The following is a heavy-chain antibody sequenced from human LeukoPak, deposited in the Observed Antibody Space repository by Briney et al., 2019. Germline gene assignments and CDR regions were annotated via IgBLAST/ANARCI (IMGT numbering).Heavy chain of an antibody. CDR3: ARIAYSRGWYLLDY. CDR2: IKQDGSEK. CDR1: GFTFSSYW. V-gene: IGHV3-7*01. J-gene: IGHJ4*02. Sequence: SGGSLRLSCAASGFTFSSYWMSWVRRAPGKGLEWVANIKQDGSEKYYVDSVKGRFTISRDNAKNSLYLQMNSLRAEDTAVYYCARIAYSRGWYLLDYWGQGTLVTVSS. D-gene: IGHD6-19*01.